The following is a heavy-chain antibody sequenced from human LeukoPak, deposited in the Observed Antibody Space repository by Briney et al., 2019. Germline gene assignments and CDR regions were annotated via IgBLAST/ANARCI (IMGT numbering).Heavy chain of an antibody. D-gene: IGHD6-13*01. Sequence: GASVKVSCKVSGYTLTELSMHWVRQAPGKGLEWMGGFDPEDGETIYAQKFQGRVTMTEDTSTDTAYMELSSLRSEDTAVYYCATRGQLLSYYYYGMDVWGQGTTVTVSS. J-gene: IGHJ6*02. CDR3: ATRGQLLSYYYYGMDV. CDR2: FDPEDGET. V-gene: IGHV1-24*01. CDR1: GYTLTELS.